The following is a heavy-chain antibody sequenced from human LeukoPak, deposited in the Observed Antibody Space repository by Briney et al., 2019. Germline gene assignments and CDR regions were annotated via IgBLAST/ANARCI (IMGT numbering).Heavy chain of an antibody. CDR3: ARDIEVAGKNDAFDI. Sequence: SETLSLTCSVSGGSISRYYWTWIRQPAGKGVEWIGRISASGSAKYNPYLKSRVIMSADTSKNQFSLNLISVTAADTAVYYCARDIEVAGKNDAFDIWGQGTMVTVSS. J-gene: IGHJ3*02. D-gene: IGHD6-19*01. CDR2: ISASGSA. V-gene: IGHV4-4*07. CDR1: GGSISRYY.